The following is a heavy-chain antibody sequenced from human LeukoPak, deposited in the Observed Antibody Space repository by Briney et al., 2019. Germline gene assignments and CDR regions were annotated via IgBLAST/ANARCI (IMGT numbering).Heavy chain of an antibody. CDR2: IWYDGSNK. CDR3: APYFYGSGTSFGY. Sequence: PGGSLRLSCVASGFTFSIYGMHWVRQAPGKGLEWVAVIWYDGSNKYYADSVKGRFTISRDNSKNTLYLEMNSLRAEDTAVYYCAPYFYGSGTSFGYWGQGALVTVSS. CDR1: GFTFSIYG. D-gene: IGHD3-10*01. J-gene: IGHJ4*02. V-gene: IGHV3-33*01.